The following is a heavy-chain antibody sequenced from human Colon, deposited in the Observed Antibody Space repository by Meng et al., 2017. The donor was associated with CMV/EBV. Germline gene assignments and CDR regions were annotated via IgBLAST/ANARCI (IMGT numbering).Heavy chain of an antibody. J-gene: IGHJ4*02. CDR1: GGFFSGYH. CDR2: IHHDGGT. V-gene: IGHV4-34*01. CDR3: ARGLEKEWPTANY. Sequence: CDVSGGFFSGYHWSWIRQTPGKGLEWIGEIHHDGGTNYSPSLESRVTISVDTSKNQFSLTLTSVTAADTALYYCARGLEKEWPTANYWGQGTLVTVSS. D-gene: IGHD3-3*01.